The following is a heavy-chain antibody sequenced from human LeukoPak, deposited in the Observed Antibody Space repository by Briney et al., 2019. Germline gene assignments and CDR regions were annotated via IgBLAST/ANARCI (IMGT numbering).Heavy chain of an antibody. CDR3: ARDLSGVTGYTYGRGIDY. CDR1: GFTFSRYW. V-gene: IGHV3-7*01. CDR2: IKKDGSEK. Sequence: GGSLRLSCAASGFTFSRYWMSWVRQAPGKGLEWVANIKKDGSEKYYVDSVKGRFTISRDNAKTSLYLQMNSLRAEDTAVYYCARDLSGVTGYTYGRGIDYWGQGTLVTVSS. D-gene: IGHD5-18*01. J-gene: IGHJ4*02.